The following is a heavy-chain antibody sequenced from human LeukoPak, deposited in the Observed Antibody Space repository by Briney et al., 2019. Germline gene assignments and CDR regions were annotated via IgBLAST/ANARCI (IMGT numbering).Heavy chain of an antibody. CDR3: ASLSRGY. CDR1: GGSISSGGYS. J-gene: IGHJ4*02. CDR2: IYHSGST. Sequence: PSQTLCLTCAVSGGSISSGGYSWSWIRQPPGKGLEWIGYIYHSGSTYYNPSLKSRVTISVDRSKNQFSLKLSSVTAADTAVYYCASLSRGYWGQGTLVTVSS. V-gene: IGHV4-30-2*01.